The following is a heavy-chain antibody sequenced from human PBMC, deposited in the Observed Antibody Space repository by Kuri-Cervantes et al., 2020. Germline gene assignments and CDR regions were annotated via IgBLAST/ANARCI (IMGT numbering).Heavy chain of an antibody. V-gene: IGHV4-59*01. J-gene: IGHJ4*02. CDR1: GGSISSYY. D-gene: IGHD3-3*01. Sequence: ESLKISCTVSGGSISSYYWNWIRQPPGKGLEWIGYVYNSGSTKYNPSLRSRVTMSVDTSNNQFSLRLTSVTAADTAVYYCARYHFWSAFHDYWGQGTLVTVSS. CDR3: ARYHFWSAFHDY. CDR2: VYNSGST.